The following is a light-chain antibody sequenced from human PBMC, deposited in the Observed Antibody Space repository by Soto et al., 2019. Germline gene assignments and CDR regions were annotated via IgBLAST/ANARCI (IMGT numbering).Light chain of an antibody. Sequence: DIQMTQSPSTLSASVGDRVTITCRASQSISSWLAWYQQKPGKAPKLLIYDASSLESGVPSRFSGSGSGTEFTLTISSLQPDDFATYYCQQYNSYCTFGQGTRLENK. CDR3: QQYNSYCT. CDR1: QSISSW. V-gene: IGKV1-5*01. CDR2: DAS. J-gene: IGKJ5*01.